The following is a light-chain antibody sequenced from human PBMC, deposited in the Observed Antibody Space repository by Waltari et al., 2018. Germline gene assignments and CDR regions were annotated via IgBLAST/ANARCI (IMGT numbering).Light chain of an antibody. Sequence: QSPLTQPASVSGSPGQTITLSCPGTSSDVGTYQFVPWYHHHPGKVPKLIIYDATDRPSGVSSRFSGSKSGNTASLTISGLQAEDEGDYYCNSYTTSGTVVFGGGTKLTVL. J-gene: IGLJ2*01. CDR2: DAT. CDR3: NSYTTSGTVV. V-gene: IGLV2-14*03. CDR1: SSDVGTYQF.